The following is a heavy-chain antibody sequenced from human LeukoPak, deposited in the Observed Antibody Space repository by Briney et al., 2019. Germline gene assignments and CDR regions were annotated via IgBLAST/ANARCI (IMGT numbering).Heavy chain of an antibody. V-gene: IGHV3-66*01. J-gene: IGHJ4*02. D-gene: IGHD3-22*01. CDR3: ARVDYDSSGYYYAAY. Sequence: GGSLRLSCAASGFTVSSNYMSWVRQAPGEGLEWVSVIYSGGSTYYADSVKGRFTISRDNSKNTLYLQMNSLRAEDTAVYYCARVDYDSSGYYYAAYWGQGTLVTVSS. CDR2: IYSGGST. CDR1: GFTVSSNY.